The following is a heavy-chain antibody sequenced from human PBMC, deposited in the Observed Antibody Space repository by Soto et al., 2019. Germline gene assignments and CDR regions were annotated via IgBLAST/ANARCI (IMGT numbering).Heavy chain of an antibody. Sequence: SETLSLTCTVSGGSISSSSYYWGWIRQPPGKGLEWIGSIYYSGSTYYNPSLKSRVTISVDTSKNQFSLKLSSVTAADTAVYYCARRAVLELLLPGYYYYGMDVWGQGTTVTVSS. CDR3: ARRAVLELLLPGYYYYGMDV. D-gene: IGHD3-3*01. V-gene: IGHV4-39*01. J-gene: IGHJ6*02. CDR2: IYYSGST. CDR1: GGSISSSSYY.